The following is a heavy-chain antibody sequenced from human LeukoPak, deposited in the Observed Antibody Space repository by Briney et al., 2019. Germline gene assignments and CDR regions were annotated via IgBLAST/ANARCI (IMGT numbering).Heavy chain of an antibody. D-gene: IGHD6-19*01. V-gene: IGHV1-69*13. Sequence: ASVKVSCKASGGTFSSYAISWVRQAPGQGLEWMGGIIPIFGTANYAQKFQGRVTITADESTSTAYMELSSLRSEDTAVYYCARSRYSSGWYAGAGDFQHWGQGTLVTVSS. CDR1: GGTFSSYA. J-gene: IGHJ1*01. CDR3: ARSRYSSGWYAGAGDFQH. CDR2: IIPIFGTA.